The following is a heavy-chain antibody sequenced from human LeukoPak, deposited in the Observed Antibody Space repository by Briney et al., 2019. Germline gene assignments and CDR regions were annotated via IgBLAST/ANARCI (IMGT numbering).Heavy chain of an antibody. CDR2: IYHSGST. J-gene: IGHJ6*03. CDR1: GSSISSGYY. D-gene: IGHD4-11*01. V-gene: IGHV4-38-2*02. Sequence: PSETLSPTCTVSGSSISSGYYWGWIRQPPGKGLEWIGSIYHSGSTYYNPSLKSRVTITVDTSKNQFSLKLSSVTAADTAVYYCARVLSVTTSYYYYYMDVWGKGTAVTVSS. CDR3: ARVLSVTTSYYYYYMDV.